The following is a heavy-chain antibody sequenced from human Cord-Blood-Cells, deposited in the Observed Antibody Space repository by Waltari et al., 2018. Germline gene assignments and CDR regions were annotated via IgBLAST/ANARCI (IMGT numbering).Heavy chain of an antibody. V-gene: IGHV3-30*18. D-gene: IGHD3-10*01. CDR3: AKDQDYGYFDY. J-gene: IGHJ4*02. CDR2: ISYDGSNK. Sequence: HWVRQAPGKGLEWVAVISYDGSNKYYADSVKGRFTISRDNSKNTLYLQMNSLRAEDTAVYYCAKDQDYGYFDYWGQGTLVTVSS.